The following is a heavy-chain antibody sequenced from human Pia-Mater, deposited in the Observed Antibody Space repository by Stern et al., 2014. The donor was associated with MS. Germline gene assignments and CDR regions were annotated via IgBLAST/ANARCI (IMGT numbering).Heavy chain of an antibody. V-gene: IGHV1-8*01. CDR3: TKAWDY. CDR1: GYTFTSDD. Sequence: VQLVQSGAEVKKPGASVKVSCKTSGYTFTSDDINWVRQASGQGLEWMGWMNPDSGDTGYAKKFKGRLTITRDTSISTAYMELTTLRSEDTAVYYCTKAWDYWGQGTLVIVSS. CDR2: MNPDSGDT. J-gene: IGHJ4*02.